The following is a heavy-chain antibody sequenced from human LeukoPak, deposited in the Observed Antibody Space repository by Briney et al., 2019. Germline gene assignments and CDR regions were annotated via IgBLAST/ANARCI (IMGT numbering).Heavy chain of an antibody. CDR2: IYHSGST. V-gene: IGHV4-59*08. CDR3: ARMVQSTDSSGFYLPEYFQH. CDR1: GGSISSYY. D-gene: IGHD3-22*01. Sequence: SETLSLTCTVSGGSISSYYWTWIRQPPGKGLEWIGSIYHSGSTYYNPSLKSRVTISVDTSKNQFSLKLTSVIAADTAVYYCARMVQSTDSSGFYLPEYFQHWGQGTLVTVSS. J-gene: IGHJ1*01.